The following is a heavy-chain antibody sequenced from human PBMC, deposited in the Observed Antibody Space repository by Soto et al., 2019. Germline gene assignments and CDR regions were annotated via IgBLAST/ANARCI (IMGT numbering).Heavy chain of an antibody. CDR1: GGSISSSSYY. CDR3: ATLWFGEGNY. D-gene: IGHD3-10*01. CDR2: IYYSGST. Sequence: QLQLQESGPGLVKPSETLSLTCTVSGGSISSSSYYWGWIRQPPGKGLEWIGSIYYSGSTYYNPSLKSRVTISVYTSKSQFSPKLSAVTAADTAVYLCATLWFGEGNYWGQGTLVTVSS. J-gene: IGHJ4*02. V-gene: IGHV4-39*01.